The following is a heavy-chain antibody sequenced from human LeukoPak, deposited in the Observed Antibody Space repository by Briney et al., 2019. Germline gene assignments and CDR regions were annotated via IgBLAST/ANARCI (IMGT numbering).Heavy chain of an antibody. CDR3: ASRITGTSVNY. CDR2: ISSSGSTF. Sequence: PGGSLRLSCAASGFTFSSYSMSWVRQAPGKGLEWLSYISSSGSTFSYADSVKGRFTISRDNAQNSLYLQMNSLRAEDAAVYYCASRITGTSVNYWGQGTLVTVSS. J-gene: IGHJ4*02. V-gene: IGHV3-48*01. D-gene: IGHD1-7*01. CDR1: GFTFSSYS.